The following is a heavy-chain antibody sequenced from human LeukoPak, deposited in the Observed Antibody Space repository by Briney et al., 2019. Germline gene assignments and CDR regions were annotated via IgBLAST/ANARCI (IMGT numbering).Heavy chain of an antibody. V-gene: IGHV1-18*01. J-gene: IGHJ5*02. CDR3: ARGILTMVRGVIINWFDP. D-gene: IGHD3-10*01. CDR2: ISAYNGNT. Sequence: SVKVSCKASGYTFTSYGISWVRQAPGQGLEWMGWISAYNGNTNYAQKLQGRVTMTTDTSTSTAYMELRSLRSDDTAAYYCARGILTMVRGVIINWFDPWGQGTLVTVSS. CDR1: GYTFTSYG.